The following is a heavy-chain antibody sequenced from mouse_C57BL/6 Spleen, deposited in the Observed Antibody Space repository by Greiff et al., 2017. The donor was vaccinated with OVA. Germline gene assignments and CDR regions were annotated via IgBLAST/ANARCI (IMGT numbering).Heavy chain of an antibody. V-gene: IGHV14-4*01. CDR1: GFNIKDDY. Sequence: VHVKQSGAELVRPGASVKLSCTASGFNIKDDYMHWVKQRPEQGLEWIGWIDPENGDTEYASKFQGKATITADTSSNTAYLQLSSLTSEDTAVYYCTTIYGNRFAYWGQGTLVTVSA. J-gene: IGHJ3*01. D-gene: IGHD2-1*01. CDR2: IDPENGDT. CDR3: TTIYGNRFAY.